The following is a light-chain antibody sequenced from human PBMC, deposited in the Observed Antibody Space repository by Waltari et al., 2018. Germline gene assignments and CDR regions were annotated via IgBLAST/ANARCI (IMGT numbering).Light chain of an antibody. Sequence: PGQSITISCNGTSSDVGGYNYVSWYQQHPGKAPKLMIYDVSNRPSGVSNRFSGSKSGNTASLTISGLQAEDEADYYCSSYTSSSTPVFGGGTKLTVL. CDR2: DVS. CDR1: SSDVGGYNY. CDR3: SSYTSSSTPV. J-gene: IGLJ2*01. V-gene: IGLV2-14*03.